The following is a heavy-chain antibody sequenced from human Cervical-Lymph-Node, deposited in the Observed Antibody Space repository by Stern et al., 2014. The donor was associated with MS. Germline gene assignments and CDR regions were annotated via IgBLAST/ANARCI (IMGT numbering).Heavy chain of an antibody. CDR3: ARRAAAVYYYGMDV. D-gene: IGHD6-13*01. V-gene: IGHV3-74*02. CDR1: GFTFSSYW. CDR2: INSDGSST. J-gene: IGHJ6*02. Sequence: EVQLVESGGGLVQPGGSLRLSCAASGFTFSSYWMHWVRQAPGKGLVWVLRINSDGSSTSYADSVKGRFTISRDNAKNTLYLQMNSLRAEDTAVYYCARRAAAVYYYGMDVWGQGTTVTVSS.